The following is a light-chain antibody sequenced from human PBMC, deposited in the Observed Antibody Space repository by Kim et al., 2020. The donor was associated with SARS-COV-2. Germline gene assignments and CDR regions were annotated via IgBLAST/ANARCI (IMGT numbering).Light chain of an antibody. V-gene: IGKV1-39*01. J-gene: IGKJ1*01. CDR3: QQSYSTPQT. CDR2: AAS. Sequence: AAVGDRVTITCRASQSISSYLNWYQQKPGKAPKLLIYAASSLQSGVPSRFSGSGSGTDFTLTSSSLQPEDFATYYCQQSYSTPQTFGQGTKVDIK. CDR1: QSISSY.